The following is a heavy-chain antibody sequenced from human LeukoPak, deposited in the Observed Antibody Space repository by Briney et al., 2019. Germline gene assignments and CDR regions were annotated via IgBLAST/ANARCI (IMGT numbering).Heavy chain of an antibody. CDR2: ISYDGSNK. CDR1: GFTFSSYG. J-gene: IGHJ4*02. Sequence: GGSLRLSCTASGFTFSSYGMHWVRQAPGKGLEWVAVISYDGSNKYYADSVKGRFTISRDNSKNTLYLQMNSLRAEDTALYYCARGIAYWGQGTLVTVSS. CDR3: ARGIAY. V-gene: IGHV3-30*03.